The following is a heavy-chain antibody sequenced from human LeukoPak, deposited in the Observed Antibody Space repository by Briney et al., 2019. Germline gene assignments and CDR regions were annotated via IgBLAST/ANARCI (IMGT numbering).Heavy chain of an antibody. Sequence: ASVKVSSTPSVYTFTTYYMHWVRQAPGQGLEWMGIINPSGGSTSYAQKFQGRVTMTSETSTSTVYMELSSLRSEDTAVYYCARTQDWSHIANFDYWGQGTLVTVSS. CDR2: INPSGGST. CDR3: ARTQDWSHIANFDY. J-gene: IGHJ4*02. D-gene: IGHD3/OR15-3a*01. CDR1: VYTFTTYY. V-gene: IGHV1-46*01.